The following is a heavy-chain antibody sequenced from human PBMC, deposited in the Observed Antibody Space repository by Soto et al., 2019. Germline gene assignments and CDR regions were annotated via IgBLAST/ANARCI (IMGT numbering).Heavy chain of an antibody. D-gene: IGHD1-26*01. CDR1: GFTFNFFA. V-gene: IGHV3-30-3*01. Sequence: QVQLVESGGGVVQPGRSLRLSCAASGFTFNFFAMHWVRQAPGKGLEWVAAVSKDGSNTYYADSVKGRFTISRDNPKNPLYLQMNSLRLEDTAVYYCARDIWWEPGVDAFHIWGQGTMVTVSP. CDR2: VSKDGSNT. CDR3: ARDIWWEPGVDAFHI. J-gene: IGHJ3*02.